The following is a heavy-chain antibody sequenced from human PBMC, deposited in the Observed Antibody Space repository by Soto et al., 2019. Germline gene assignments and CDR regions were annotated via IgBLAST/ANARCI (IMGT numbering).Heavy chain of an antibody. D-gene: IGHD2-15*01. CDR1: GFTFSSYG. CDR3: ANFEDDYGDY. J-gene: IGHJ4*02. Sequence: QVQLVESGGGVVQPGRSLRLSCAASGFTFSSYGMHWVRQAPGKGLEWVAVISYDGSNKYYADSVKGRFTISRDHSKNTLYLQMNSLRAEDTAVYYCANFEDDYGDYWGQGTLVTVSS. CDR2: ISYDGSNK. V-gene: IGHV3-30*18.